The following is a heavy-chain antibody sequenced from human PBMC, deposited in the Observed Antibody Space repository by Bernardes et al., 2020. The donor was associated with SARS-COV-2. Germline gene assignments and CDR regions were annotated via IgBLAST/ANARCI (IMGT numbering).Heavy chain of an antibody. CDR2: ISAYNGNT. CDR1: GYTFTSYG. V-gene: IGHV1-18*01. Sequence: ASVKVSCKASGYTFTSYGISWVRQAPGQGLEWMGWISAYNGNTNYAQKLQGRVTMTTDTSTSTAYMELRSLRSDDTAVYYCARDHAVRGVIYYYFDYWGQGTLVTVSS. D-gene: IGHD3-10*01. CDR3: ARDHAVRGVIYYYFDY. J-gene: IGHJ4*02.